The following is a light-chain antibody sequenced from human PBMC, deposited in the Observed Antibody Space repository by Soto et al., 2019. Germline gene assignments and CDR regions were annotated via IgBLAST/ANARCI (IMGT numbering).Light chain of an antibody. V-gene: IGKV1-5*03. Sequence: DIQMTQSPSTLSASVGDRVTITCRASQSVSRWLAWYQQKPGKAPKLLIYKASTLESGVPSRFSGSRSGTEFTLGISSLQPDASATYYCQQYYDTWTFGQGTKVEIK. J-gene: IGKJ1*01. CDR1: QSVSRW. CDR3: QQYYDTWT. CDR2: KAS.